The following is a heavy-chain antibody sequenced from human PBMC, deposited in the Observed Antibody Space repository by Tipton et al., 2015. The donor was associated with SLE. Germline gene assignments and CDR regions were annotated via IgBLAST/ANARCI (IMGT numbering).Heavy chain of an antibody. Sequence: TLSLTCTVSVGSFSRSNYYWGWIRQSPGTGLEWIGSISYGGTTYHNPSLKSRVTISIDTSKNLFSLKLSSVTAADTAVYYCARELSLYNNGAWVYWGQGTLVTVSS. D-gene: IGHD1-14*01. CDR1: VGSFSRSNYY. J-gene: IGHJ4*02. V-gene: IGHV4-39*07. CDR3: ARELSLYNNGAWVY. CDR2: ISYGGTT.